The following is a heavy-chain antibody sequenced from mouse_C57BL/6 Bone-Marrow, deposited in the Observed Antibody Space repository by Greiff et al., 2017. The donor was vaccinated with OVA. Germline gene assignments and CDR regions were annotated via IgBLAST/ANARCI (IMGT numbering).Heavy chain of an antibody. Sequence: DVMLVESGGGLVKPGGSLKLSCAASGFTFSSYGMSWVRQTPDKRLEWVATISSGGSYTYNPDSVKGRFTISRDNAKNTLYLQMSSLKSEDTAMYYCARRHYGSSYHWYFDVWGTGTTVTVSS. CDR3: ARRHYGSSYHWYFDV. J-gene: IGHJ1*03. CDR1: GFTFSSYG. CDR2: ISSGGSYT. D-gene: IGHD1-1*01. V-gene: IGHV5-6*03.